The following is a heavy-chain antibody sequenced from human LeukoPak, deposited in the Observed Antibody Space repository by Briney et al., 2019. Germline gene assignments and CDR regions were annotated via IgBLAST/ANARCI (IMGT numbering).Heavy chain of an antibody. J-gene: IGHJ4*02. D-gene: IGHD6-6*01. CDR2: IYNSGST. V-gene: IGHV4-39*01. Sequence: PGGSLRLSCAASGFAFGSYWMHWIRQPPGKGLEWIGSIYNSGSTYYNSSLKSRVTISVDTSKNQFSLKLSSVTAADTGVYYCARSSSFDYWGQGTLVTVSS. CDR3: ARSSSFDY. CDR1: GFAFGSYW.